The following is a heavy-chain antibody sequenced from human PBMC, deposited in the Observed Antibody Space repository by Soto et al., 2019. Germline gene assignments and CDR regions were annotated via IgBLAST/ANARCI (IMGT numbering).Heavy chain of an antibody. V-gene: IGHV1-2*04. Sequence: ASVKVSCKASGYTFTGYYMHWVRQAPGQGLEWMGWINPNSGGTNYAQKFQGWVTMTRDTSISTAYMEVSRLRSDETAVYYCARGASRLERSCIGGSCYHLPSYDYYYGMDVWGQGTTVTVSS. CDR3: ARGASRLERSCIGGSCYHLPSYDYYYGMDV. CDR2: INPNSGGT. CDR1: GYTFTGYY. J-gene: IGHJ6*02. D-gene: IGHD2-15*01.